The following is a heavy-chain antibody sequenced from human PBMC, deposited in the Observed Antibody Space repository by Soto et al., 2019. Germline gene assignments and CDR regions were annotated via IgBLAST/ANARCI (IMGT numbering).Heavy chain of an antibody. J-gene: IGHJ4*02. CDR1: GFMFSAYA. V-gene: IGHV3-23*01. Sequence: DVHLLESGGGLVQPGGSLRLSCAASGFMFSAYAMHWVRQAPGQGLEWVSSMSGTSADTYYADSVKGRFTVSRDSSKDTLYLQLNSLRVEDTALYFCAREDGGGPFDYWGQGTLVIVSS. CDR2: MSGTSADT. D-gene: IGHD2-15*01. CDR3: AREDGGGPFDY.